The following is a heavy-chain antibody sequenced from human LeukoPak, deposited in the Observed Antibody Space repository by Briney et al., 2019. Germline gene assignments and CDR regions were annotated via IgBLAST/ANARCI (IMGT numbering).Heavy chain of an antibody. D-gene: IGHD3-22*01. J-gene: IGHJ4*02. V-gene: IGHV3-66*01. CDR3: ARGVWAYDSSGYYLAY. CDR1: GFTVSNNY. CDR2: LYSGGST. Sequence: GGSLRLSCAASGFTVSNNYMSWVRQAPGKGLEWVSVLYSGGSTYYADSVKGRFTISRDNSKNTLYLQMNSLRAEDTAVYYRARGVWAYDSSGYYLAYWGQGTLVTVSS.